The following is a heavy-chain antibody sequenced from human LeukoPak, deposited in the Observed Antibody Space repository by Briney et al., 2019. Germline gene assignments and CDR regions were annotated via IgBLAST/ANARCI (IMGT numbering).Heavy chain of an antibody. D-gene: IGHD5-24*01. Sequence: GGSLRLSCAASGFTFSSYSMNWVRQAPGKGLEWVSSISSSSSYIYYADSVRGRFTISRDNAKNSLYLQMNSLRAEDTAVYYCARESWHGLDYWGQGTLVTVSS. J-gene: IGHJ4*02. CDR1: GFTFSSYS. CDR3: ARESWHGLDY. CDR2: ISSSSSYI. V-gene: IGHV3-21*01.